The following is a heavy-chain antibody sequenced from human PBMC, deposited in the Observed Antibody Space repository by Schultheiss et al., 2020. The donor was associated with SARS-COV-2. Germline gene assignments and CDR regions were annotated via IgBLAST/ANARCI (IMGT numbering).Heavy chain of an antibody. Sequence: SETLSLTCAVYGGSFSGYYWSWIRQPPGKGLEWIGYIYYSGSTNYNPSLKSRVTISVDTSKNQFSLKLSSVTAADTAVYYCARDRRCSSTSCYAVFDYWGQGTLVTVSS. J-gene: IGHJ4*02. V-gene: IGHV4-59*01. CDR3: ARDRRCSSTSCYAVFDY. CDR2: IYYSGST. D-gene: IGHD2-2*01. CDR1: GGSFSGYY.